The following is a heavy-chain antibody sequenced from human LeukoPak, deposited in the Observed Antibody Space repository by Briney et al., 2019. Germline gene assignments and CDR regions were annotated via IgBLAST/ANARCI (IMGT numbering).Heavy chain of an antibody. CDR3: ARVGAYFAWFIGGGDYYYGMDV. V-gene: IGHV1-8*01. Sequence: GALGKLCCKAAGYTFTSYVINCGRRSTGQGGGGLGGMNPNSGNTGYAQKIQGSVTMPRNTSISTAYTEMSSLRSEDTAVYYCARVGAYFAWFIGGGDYYYGMDVWGQGTTVTVSS. D-gene: IGHD3-9*01. CDR1: GYTFTSYV. J-gene: IGHJ6*02. CDR2: MNPNSGNT.